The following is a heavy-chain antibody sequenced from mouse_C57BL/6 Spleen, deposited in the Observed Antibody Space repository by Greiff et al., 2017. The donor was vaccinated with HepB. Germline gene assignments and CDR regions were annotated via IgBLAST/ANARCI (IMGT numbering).Heavy chain of an antibody. CDR1: GYSFTGYY. CDR2: INPSTGGT. D-gene: IGHD2-2*01. Sequence: EVQLQQSGPELVKPGASVKISCKASGYSFTGYYMNWVKQSPEKSLEWIGEINPSTGGTTYNQKFKAKATLTVDKSSSTAYMQLKSLTSEDSAVYYCAGWLGEGYYFDYWGQGTTLTVSS. V-gene: IGHV1-42*01. J-gene: IGHJ2*01. CDR3: AGWLGEGYYFDY.